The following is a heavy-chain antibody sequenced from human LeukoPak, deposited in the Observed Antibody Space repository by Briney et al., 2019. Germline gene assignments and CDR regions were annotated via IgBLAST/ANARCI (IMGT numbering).Heavy chain of an antibody. V-gene: IGHV3-23*01. Sequence: GGSLRLSCAASGFTFSSYAMSWVRQAPGKGLEWVSAISGSGGSTYYADSVKGRFTISRDNSKNTLYPQMNSLRAEDTAVYYCAKDSYSSRGPFDCWGQGTLVTVSS. CDR3: AKDSYSSRGPFDC. CDR1: GFTFSSYA. CDR2: ISGSGGST. J-gene: IGHJ5*01. D-gene: IGHD6-13*01.